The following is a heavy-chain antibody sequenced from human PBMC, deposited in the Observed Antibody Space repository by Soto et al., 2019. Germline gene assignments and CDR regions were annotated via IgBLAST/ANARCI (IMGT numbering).Heavy chain of an antibody. Sequence: QVQLVQSGAEVKKPGASVKVSCKASGYTFTSYGIGWVRQAPGQGLEWMGWISAYNGNTNYAQKLQGRVTMTTDTSTSTAYMELRSLRSDDTAVYYCARDRDAYCSGGSCSNYYYGMDVWGQGTTVTVSS. CDR1: GYTFTSYG. CDR2: ISAYNGNT. D-gene: IGHD2-15*01. CDR3: ARDRDAYCSGGSCSNYYYGMDV. J-gene: IGHJ6*02. V-gene: IGHV1-18*04.